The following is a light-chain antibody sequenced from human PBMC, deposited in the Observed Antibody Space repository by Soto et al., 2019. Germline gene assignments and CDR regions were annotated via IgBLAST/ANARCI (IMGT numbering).Light chain of an antibody. CDR1: SSDVGGYNY. CDR3: SSYAGSAYV. CDR2: EVN. V-gene: IGLV2-8*01. Sequence: QSVLTQPPSASGSPGQSVTISCTGTSSDVGGYNYVSWYQQHPGKAPKLMIYEVNKRPSGVPDRFSGSKSGYTASLTVSGLQAEDEADYYCSSYAGSAYVFGTGTKLTVL. J-gene: IGLJ1*01.